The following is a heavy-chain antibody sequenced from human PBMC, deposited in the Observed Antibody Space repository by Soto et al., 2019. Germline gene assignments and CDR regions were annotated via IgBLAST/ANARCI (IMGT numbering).Heavy chain of an antibody. D-gene: IGHD3-22*01. CDR3: ARERDSFDY. V-gene: IGHV1-46*01. Sequence: QVQLVQSGAEVTEPGASVKVSCKTSGFTFTLHYIHWVRQAPGQGLEWVGMVNAGDGSATYAREFREKISITWGTFTRTVYLDLNSLKSGDTAIFYCARERDSFDYWGQGTLVSVSP. CDR1: GFTFTLHY. CDR2: VNAGDGSA. J-gene: IGHJ4*02.